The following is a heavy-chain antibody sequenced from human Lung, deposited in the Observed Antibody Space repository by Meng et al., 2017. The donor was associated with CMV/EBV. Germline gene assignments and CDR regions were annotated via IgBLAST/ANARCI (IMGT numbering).Heavy chain of an antibody. J-gene: IGHJ4*02. Sequence: SLKISXTASGFTFSDHYMEWIRQAPGRGLEWIARIRDKDSRYSTEYAAFVRGRFTISRDDSKLLFLEMTSLKTEDTAVYYCARTSRRTRDFDYWGQGTLVTVSS. V-gene: IGHV3-72*01. CDR3: ARTSRRTRDFDY. CDR1: GFTFSDHY. CDR2: IRDKDSRYST. D-gene: IGHD1-7*01.